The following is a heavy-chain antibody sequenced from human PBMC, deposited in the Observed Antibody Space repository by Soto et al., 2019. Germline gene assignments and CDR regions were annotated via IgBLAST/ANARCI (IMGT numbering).Heavy chain of an antibody. J-gene: IGHJ4*02. Sequence: EFLKISFKGSGYSFTSYWISWVRQIPGKGLEWMGRIDPSDSYTNYSPSFQGHVTISADKSISTAYLQWSSLKASDTAMYYCARHYHTYYYDSSGYSPLFDYWGQGTLVTVSS. CDR1: GYSFTSYW. V-gene: IGHV5-10-1*01. CDR3: ARHYHTYYYDSSGYSPLFDY. D-gene: IGHD3-22*01. CDR2: IDPSDSYT.